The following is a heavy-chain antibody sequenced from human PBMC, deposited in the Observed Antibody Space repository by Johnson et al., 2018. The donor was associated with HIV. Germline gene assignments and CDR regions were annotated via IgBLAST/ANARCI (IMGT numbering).Heavy chain of an antibody. D-gene: IGHD2-15*01. V-gene: IGHV3-66*01. CDR3: ARERGISGGFDF. Sequence: VQLVESGGGLVQPGRSLKLSCAASGFTVSSIYMSWVRQAPGKGLEWVSVIYSGGNTYYADSVKGRFTISRDNSKNTLSLQMNSLRVEDTAVYYCARERGISGGFDFWGQGTRVSVSS. J-gene: IGHJ3*01. CDR2: IYSGGNT. CDR1: GFTVSSIY.